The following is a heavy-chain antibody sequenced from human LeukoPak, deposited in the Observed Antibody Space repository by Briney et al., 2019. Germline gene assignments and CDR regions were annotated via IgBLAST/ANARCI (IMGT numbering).Heavy chain of an antibody. V-gene: IGHV3-30*18. D-gene: IGHD3-10*01. Sequence: GGSLRLSCAASGFTFSSYGMHWVRQAPGKGLEWVAVISYDGSNKYYADSVKGRFTISRDNSKNTLYLQMNSLRAEDTAVYYCAKSVSGSGYYYYYGMGVWGQGTTVTVSS. J-gene: IGHJ6*02. CDR2: ISYDGSNK. CDR3: AKSVSGSGYYYYYGMGV. CDR1: GFTFSSYG.